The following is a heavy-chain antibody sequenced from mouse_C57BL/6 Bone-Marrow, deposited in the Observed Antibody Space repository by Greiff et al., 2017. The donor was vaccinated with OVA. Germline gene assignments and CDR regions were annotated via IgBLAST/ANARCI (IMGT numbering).Heavy chain of an antibody. V-gene: IGHV1-43*01. Sequence: EVQLVESGPELVKPGASVKISCKASGYSFTGYYMHWVKQSSEKSLEWIGEINPSTGGTSYNQKFKGKATLTVDKSSSTAYMQLKSLTSEDSAVYYCAREGDYWGQGTTLTVSS. J-gene: IGHJ2*01. CDR2: INPSTGGT. CDR3: AREGDY. CDR1: GYSFTGYY.